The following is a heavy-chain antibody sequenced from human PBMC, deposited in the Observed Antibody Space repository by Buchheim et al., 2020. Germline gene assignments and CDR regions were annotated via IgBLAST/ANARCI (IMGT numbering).Heavy chain of an antibody. V-gene: IGHV4-34*01. CDR1: GGSFSGYY. CDR3: ARSGSYYYDSSGYDD. D-gene: IGHD3-22*01. CDR2: INHSGST. J-gene: IGHJ4*01. Sequence: QVQLQQWGAGLLKPSETLSLTCAVYGGSFSGYYWSWIRQPPGKGLEWIGEINHSGSTNYNPSLKSRVTISVDTSKNQFSLQLSSVTAADTAVYYCARSGSYYYDSSGYDDWGQGTL.